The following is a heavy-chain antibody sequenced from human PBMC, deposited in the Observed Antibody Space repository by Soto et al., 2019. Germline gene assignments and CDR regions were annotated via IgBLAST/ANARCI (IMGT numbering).Heavy chain of an antibody. CDR1: GGTFSSYA. J-gene: IGHJ4*02. CDR3: ASLNWRYSGWSAFDY. V-gene: IGHV1-69*13. CDR2: IIPIFGTA. D-gene: IGHD6-19*01. Sequence: GASVKVSCKASGGTFSSYAISWVRQAPGQGLEWMGGIIPIFGTANYAQKFQGRVTITADESTSTAYMELSSLRSEDTAVYYCASLNWRYSGWSAFDYWGQGTLVTVSS.